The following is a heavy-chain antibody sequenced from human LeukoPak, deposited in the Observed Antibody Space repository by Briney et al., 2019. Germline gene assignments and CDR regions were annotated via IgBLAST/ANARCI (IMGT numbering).Heavy chain of an antibody. CDR1: GFSFSDSP. CDR2: VRDRANSYAT. D-gene: IGHD3-9*01. CDR3: TRQRPQTGTFDY. J-gene: IGHJ4*02. Sequence: GGSLRLSCAASGFSFSDSPMHWVRQASGKGLEWVGRVRDRANSYATGYAASVEGRFTISRDDSENTAYLQMNSLIIEDTAVYYCTRQRPQTGTFDYWGQGVLSPSPQ. V-gene: IGHV3-73*01.